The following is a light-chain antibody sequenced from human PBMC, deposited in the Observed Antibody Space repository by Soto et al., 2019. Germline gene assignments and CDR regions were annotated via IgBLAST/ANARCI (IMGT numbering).Light chain of an antibody. CDR1: QSISSY. Sequence: EIVLTQSPATLSLSPGERATLSCRASQSISSYLVWYQQKPGQPPRLLIYDTSNRATGIPARFSGSGSGTNFTLPISSLEPEDFAVYYCQQRSNWPRLTFGGGTRVEIK. CDR2: DTS. J-gene: IGKJ4*01. CDR3: QQRSNWPRLT. V-gene: IGKV3-11*01.